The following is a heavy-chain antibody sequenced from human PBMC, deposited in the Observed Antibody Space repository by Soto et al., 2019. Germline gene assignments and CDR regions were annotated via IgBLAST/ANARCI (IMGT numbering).Heavy chain of an antibody. V-gene: IGHV1-69*06. CDR3: ASPTRPIVGAYGMDV. D-gene: IGHD1-26*01. CDR1: GGTFSSYA. J-gene: IGHJ6*02. CDR2: VIPIFGTA. Sequence: SVKVSCKASGGTFSSYAISWVRQAPGQGLEWMGGVIPIFGTANLAQKFQGRVTITADKSTSTAYMELSSLRSEDTAVYYCASPTRPIVGAYGMDVWGQGTTVTVSS.